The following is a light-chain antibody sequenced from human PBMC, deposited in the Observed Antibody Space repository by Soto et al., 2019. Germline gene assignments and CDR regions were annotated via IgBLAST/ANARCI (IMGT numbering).Light chain of an antibody. CDR3: QHYNSYSEA. Sequence: GDRGTIACRASQSISNYLNWYQEKPGKAPKLLIYTASSLQSGVPSRFSGSGSGTDFTLSISSLQPEDFATYYCQHYNSYSEAFGQGTRLEIK. CDR1: QSISNY. CDR2: TAS. J-gene: IGKJ5*01. V-gene: IGKV1-39*01.